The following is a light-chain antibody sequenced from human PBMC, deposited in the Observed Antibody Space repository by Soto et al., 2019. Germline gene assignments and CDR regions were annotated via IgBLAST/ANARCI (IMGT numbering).Light chain of an antibody. CDR1: SSDVGGFNF. J-gene: IGLJ2*01. CDR2: DVS. V-gene: IGLV2-14*01. Sequence: QSALTQPASVSGSPGQSITISCTGTSSDVGGFNFVSWYQQHPGKVPKLMIYDVSNRPSGVSDRFSGSKSGNTASLTISGLKAEAEADYYCSSYTSRALLVFGGGTKLTVL. CDR3: SSYTSRALLV.